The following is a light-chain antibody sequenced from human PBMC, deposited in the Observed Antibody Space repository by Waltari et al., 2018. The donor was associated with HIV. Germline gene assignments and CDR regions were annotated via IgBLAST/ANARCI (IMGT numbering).Light chain of an antibody. Sequence: QAVVTQAPSLTVSPGGTVTLTCASRTGAVTSGHSLYWFQRRPGQAPKTLIYDTTNRHSWTPARFSGSLLGGKAALTLSGAQFEDEADYFCLLSFNGVVVFGGGTTLTVL. J-gene: IGLJ2*01. CDR1: TGAVTSGHS. CDR3: LLSFNGVVV. V-gene: IGLV7-46*01. CDR2: DTT.